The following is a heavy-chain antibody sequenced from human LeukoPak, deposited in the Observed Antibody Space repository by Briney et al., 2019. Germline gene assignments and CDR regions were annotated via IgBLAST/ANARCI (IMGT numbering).Heavy chain of an antibody. CDR3: ARELPYYYDSSGYYIVGYAFDI. CDR2: ISYDGSNK. D-gene: IGHD3-22*01. CDR1: GFTVSSNY. Sequence: GGSLRLSCAASGFTVSSNYMSWVRQAPGKGLEWVAVISYDGSNKYYADSVKGRFTISRDNSKNTLYLQMNSLRAEDTAVYYCARELPYYYDSSGYYIVGYAFDIWGQGTMVTVSS. J-gene: IGHJ3*02. V-gene: IGHV3-30-3*01.